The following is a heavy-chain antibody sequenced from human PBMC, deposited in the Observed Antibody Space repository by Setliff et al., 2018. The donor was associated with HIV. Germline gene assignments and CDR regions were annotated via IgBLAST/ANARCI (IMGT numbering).Heavy chain of an antibody. Sequence: PSETLSLTCAVSGDSMSSGDYSWNWIRQSPGKGLEWIGYIYPSRRTYYNPSLKNRVTMSIDRSKKQFSLNLSSVTAADTALYFCVREGAGSGSYYLDFWGQGILVTVSS. CDR2: IYPSRRT. CDR3: VREGAGSGSYYLDF. V-gene: IGHV4-30-2*06. J-gene: IGHJ4*02. D-gene: IGHD3-10*01. CDR1: GDSMSSGDYS.